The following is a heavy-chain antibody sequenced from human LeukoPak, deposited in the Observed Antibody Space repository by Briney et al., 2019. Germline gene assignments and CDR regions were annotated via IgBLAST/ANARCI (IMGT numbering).Heavy chain of an antibody. D-gene: IGHD4-17*01. CDR1: GGSFSGYY. J-gene: IGHJ4*02. CDR3: ASHYGDYE. CDR2: INHSGST. V-gene: IGHV4-34*01. Sequence: SETLSLTCAVYGGSFSGYYWSWIRQPPGKGLEWSGEINHSGSTNYNPSLKSRVTISVDTSENQFSLKLSSVTAADTAVYYCASHYGDYEWGQGTLVTVSS.